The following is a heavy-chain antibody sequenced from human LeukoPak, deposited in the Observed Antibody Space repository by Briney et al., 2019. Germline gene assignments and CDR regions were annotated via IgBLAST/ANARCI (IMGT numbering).Heavy chain of an antibody. Sequence: QPGGSLRLSCAASGFTLSTYWMHWVRQAPGKGLVWVSRINSDGSSTSYADSVKGRFTISRDNAKNTLYLQMNSLRAEDTAVYYCAKDGQGLTYYFDYWGQGTLVTVSS. CDR1: GFTLSTYW. CDR2: INSDGSST. D-gene: IGHD3-9*01. V-gene: IGHV3-74*01. J-gene: IGHJ4*02. CDR3: AKDGQGLTYYFDY.